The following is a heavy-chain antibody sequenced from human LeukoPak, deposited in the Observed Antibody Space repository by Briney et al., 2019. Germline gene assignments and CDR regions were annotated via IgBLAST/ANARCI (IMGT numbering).Heavy chain of an antibody. Sequence: GGSLRLSCVGSGVTLSNYWMYWVRQGPEKGLVWVSRISGDGRTTDYADSGKGRFTTFRDNAKNTLYLQMNSLRAEDTAVYYCARDLSGVTGYTYGRGIDYWGQGTLVTVSS. CDR2: ISGDGRTT. D-gene: IGHD5-18*01. CDR1: GVTLSNYW. V-gene: IGHV3-74*01. J-gene: IGHJ4*02. CDR3: ARDLSGVTGYTYGRGIDY.